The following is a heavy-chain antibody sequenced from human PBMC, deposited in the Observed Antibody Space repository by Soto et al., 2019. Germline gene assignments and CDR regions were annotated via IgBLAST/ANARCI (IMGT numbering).Heavy chain of an antibody. V-gene: IGHV4-59*01. D-gene: IGHD2-15*01. CDR2: IYYSGTT. CDR3: ARSDETFYCSGDRCYAVFWLDP. J-gene: IGHJ5*02. Sequence: PSETLSLTCSVSGGSFKNYYWSWIRQSPEKGLEWIGYIYYSGTTNYNPSLKSRATISLDMSRSQFSLNLSSVAAADTAVYYFARSDETFYCSGDRCYAVFWLDPWGPGKLVTVSS. CDR1: GGSFKNYY.